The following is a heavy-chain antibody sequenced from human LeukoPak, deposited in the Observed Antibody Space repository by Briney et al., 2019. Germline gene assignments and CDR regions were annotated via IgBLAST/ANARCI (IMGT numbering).Heavy chain of an antibody. J-gene: IGHJ5*02. CDR2: ISPTGSTT. CDR1: GFSFSGHW. Sequence: PGGSLRLSCTASGFSFSGHWMHWARQLPGKGLVWVSRISPTGSTTSYADSVKGRFTVSRDNAKNTLYLQMNSLRAEDTAVYYCARARFFSANWFDPWGQGTLVTVSS. V-gene: IGHV3-74*01. CDR3: ARARFFSANWFDP. D-gene: IGHD3-3*01.